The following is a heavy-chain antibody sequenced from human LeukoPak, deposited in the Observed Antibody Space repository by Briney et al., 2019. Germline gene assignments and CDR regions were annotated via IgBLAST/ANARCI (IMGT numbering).Heavy chain of an antibody. CDR2: IHSGDRT. CDR1: GFIVSSDY. D-gene: IGHD5-18*01. V-gene: IGHV3-66*01. J-gene: IGHJ4*02. Sequence: GGSLRLSCAASGFIVSSDYMSWVRQSPGKGLEWVSVIHSGDRTYYADSVKGRFTISSDSSKNTLYLQMNSLRAEDTAVYYCARDGGYSYGYGFDYWGQGTLVTVSS. CDR3: ARDGGYSYGYGFDY.